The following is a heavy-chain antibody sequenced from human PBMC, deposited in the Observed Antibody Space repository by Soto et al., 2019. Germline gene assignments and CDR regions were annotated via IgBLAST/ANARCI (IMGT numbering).Heavy chain of an antibody. CDR2: ISYDGSNK. J-gene: IGHJ6*02. D-gene: IGHD1-7*01. V-gene: IGHV3-30*18. CDR3: AKATGTTRTNFYYYGMDV. CDR1: GFTFSSYG. Sequence: GGSLRLSCAASGFTFSSYGIHWVRQAPGKGLEWVAVISYDGSNKYYADSVKGRFTISRDNSKNTLYLQMNSLRAEDTAVYYCAKATGTTRTNFYYYGMDVWGQGNTVNVSS.